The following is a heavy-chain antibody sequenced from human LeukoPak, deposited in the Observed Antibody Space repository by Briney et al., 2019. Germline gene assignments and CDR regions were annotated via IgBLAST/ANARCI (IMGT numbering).Heavy chain of an antibody. V-gene: IGHV4-34*01. CDR3: ASSPRILAASRYDY. D-gene: IGHD6-6*01. Sequence: SETLSLTCAVYGGSLSGYFWTWMRQPPGQGLEWIGEINHSGSTNYNPSLKSRVTISLDTSKNQFSLVLSSVTDADTDVYSCASSPRILAASRYDYWGQGTLVSVSS. CDR2: INHSGST. J-gene: IGHJ4*02. CDR1: GGSLSGYF.